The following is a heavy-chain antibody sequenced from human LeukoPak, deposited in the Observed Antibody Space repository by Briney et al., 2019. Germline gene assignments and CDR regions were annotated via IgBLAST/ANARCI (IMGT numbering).Heavy chain of an antibody. CDR3: ATNREAAAGRWFDP. CDR1: GGSISSSSYY. J-gene: IGHJ5*02. Sequence: PSETLSLTCTVSGGSISSSSYYWGWIRQPPGKGLEWIGSIYYSGSTNYNPSLKSRVTISVDTSKNQFSLKLSSVTAADTAVYYCATNREAAAGRWFDPWGQGTLVTVSS. CDR2: IYYSGST. D-gene: IGHD6-25*01. V-gene: IGHV4-39*07.